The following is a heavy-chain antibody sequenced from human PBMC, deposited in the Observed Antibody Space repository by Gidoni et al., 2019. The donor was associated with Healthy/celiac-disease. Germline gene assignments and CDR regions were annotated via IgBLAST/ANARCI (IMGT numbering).Heavy chain of an antibody. CDR3: AAQWLSHSPFDY. CDR2: ISGSGGST. J-gene: IGHJ4*02. V-gene: IGHV3-23*01. D-gene: IGHD3-22*01. CDR1: GFTFSSYA. Sequence: EVQLLEAGGGLVQPGGSLRLSCAASGFTFSSYAMSWVRQAPGKGLEWVSAISGSGGSTYYADSVKGRFTISRDNSKNTLYLQMNSLRAEDTAVYYCAAQWLSHSPFDYWGQGTLVTVSS.